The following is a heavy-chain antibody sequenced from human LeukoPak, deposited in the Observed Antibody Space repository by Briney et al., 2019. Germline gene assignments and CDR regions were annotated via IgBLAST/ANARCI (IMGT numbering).Heavy chain of an antibody. CDR3: ARDIIVGATTTNVAFDI. J-gene: IGHJ3*02. CDR2: ISWNSVNI. D-gene: IGHD1-26*01. CDR1: GFTLDDYA. Sequence: SGGSLRLSCAASGFTLDDYAMHWVRQAPGKGLEWVSGISWNSVNIGYADSVKGRFTISRDNAKNTLYLQMNSLRAEDTAVYYCARDIIVGATTTNVAFDIWGQGTMVTVSS. V-gene: IGHV3-9*01.